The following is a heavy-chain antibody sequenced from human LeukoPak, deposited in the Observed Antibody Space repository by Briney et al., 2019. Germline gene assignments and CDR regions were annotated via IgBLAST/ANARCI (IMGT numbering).Heavy chain of an antibody. CDR1: GGSISSYY. CDR2: IYYYGSS. CDR3: ARDLYYYGSGSYSWFDP. V-gene: IGHV4-59*12. J-gene: IGHJ5*02. Sequence: PSETLSLTCRVSGGSISSYYWTWIRQPPGKGLEWIGYIYYYGSSNYNPSLKSGVTISLDTSKNQFSLKLSSVTAADTAVYYCARDLYYYGSGSYSWFDPWGQGTLVTVSS. D-gene: IGHD3-10*01.